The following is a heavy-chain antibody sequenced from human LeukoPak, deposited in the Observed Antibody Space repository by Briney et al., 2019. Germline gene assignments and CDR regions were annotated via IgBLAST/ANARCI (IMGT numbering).Heavy chain of an antibody. Sequence: SETLSLTCTVSGGSISNFYWSWIRQPPGKGLEWIGYLYDSESTNYNPSFKSRVTMSVDTSKNQFSLKLSSVTAADTAVYYCARPVAAYWYFDVWGRGSLVTVPS. J-gene: IGHJ2*01. CDR2: LYDSEST. CDR3: ARPVAAYWYFDV. CDR1: GGSISNFY. V-gene: IGHV4-59*08. D-gene: IGHD2-15*01.